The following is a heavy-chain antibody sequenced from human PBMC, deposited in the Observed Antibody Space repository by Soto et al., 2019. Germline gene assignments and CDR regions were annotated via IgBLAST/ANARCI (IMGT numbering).Heavy chain of an antibody. CDR1: GGSFSGYY. Sequence: PSETLSLTCAVYGGSFSGYYWSWIRQPPGKGLEWIGEINHSGSTNYNPSLKSRVTISVDTSKNQFSLKLSSVTAADTAVYYCARGLYDFWSGYYTGGLLDPWGQGTLVSVSS. CDR2: INHSGST. J-gene: IGHJ5*02. D-gene: IGHD3-3*01. V-gene: IGHV4-34*01. CDR3: ARGLYDFWSGYYTGGLLDP.